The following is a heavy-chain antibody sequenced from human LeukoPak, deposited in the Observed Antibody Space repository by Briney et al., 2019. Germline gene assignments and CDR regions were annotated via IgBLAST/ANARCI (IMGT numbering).Heavy chain of an antibody. CDR1: GYTFTGYY. CDR2: INPNSGGT. D-gene: IGHD4-23*01. J-gene: IGHJ4*02. Sequence: SVKVSCKASGYTFTGYYMHWVRQAPGQGLEWMGWINPNSGGTNYAQKLQGRVTMTTDTSTSTAYMELRSLRSDDTAVYYCARDQVSGTTVVTPSLAFDYWGQGTLVTVSS. CDR3: ARDQVSGTTVVTPSLAFDY. V-gene: IGHV1-2*02.